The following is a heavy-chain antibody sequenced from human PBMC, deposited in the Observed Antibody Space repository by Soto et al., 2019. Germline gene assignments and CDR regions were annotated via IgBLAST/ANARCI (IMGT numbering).Heavy chain of an antibody. CDR2: IYPGDSDT. CDR1: GYSFTSYW. V-gene: IGHV5-51*01. CDR3: PRHSLEISKGPLYYYHMEV. Sequence: GESLKISCKGSGYSFTSYWIGWVRQMPGKGLEWMGIIYPGDSDTRYSPSFQGQVTISADKSISTAYLHWSSLKASDTAIYYCPRHSLEISKGPLYYYHMEVWGQGTTLTVSS. D-gene: IGHD1-1*01. J-gene: IGHJ6*02.